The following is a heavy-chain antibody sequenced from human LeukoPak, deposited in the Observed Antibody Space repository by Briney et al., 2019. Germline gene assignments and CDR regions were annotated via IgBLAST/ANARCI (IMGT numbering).Heavy chain of an antibody. CDR3: AKPVFDYYYYYYMDV. D-gene: IGHD2-21*01. CDR2: ISGSGGST. Sequence: PGGSLRLSCAASGFTFSSYAMSWVRQAPGKGLEWVSAISGSGGSTYYADSVKGRFTISRDNSKNTLYLQMNSLRAEDTAAYYCAKPVFDYYYYYYMDVWGKGTTVTVSS. CDR1: GFTFSSYA. J-gene: IGHJ6*03. V-gene: IGHV3-23*01.